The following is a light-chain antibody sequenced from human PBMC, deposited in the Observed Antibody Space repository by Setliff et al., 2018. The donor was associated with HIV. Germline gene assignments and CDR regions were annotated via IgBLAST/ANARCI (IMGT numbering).Light chain of an antibody. V-gene: IGLV2-14*03. CDR2: EVT. CDR3: SSFTSSSTFV. J-gene: IGLJ2*01. Sequence: QSALAQPASVSGSPGQSITISCTGTRGDVGGYNYVSWYQQHPGRVPKLMIYEVTHRPSGVSNRFSGSKSGYTASLTISGLQAEDEADYYCSSFTSSSTFVFGGGTKVTVL. CDR1: RGDVGGYNY.